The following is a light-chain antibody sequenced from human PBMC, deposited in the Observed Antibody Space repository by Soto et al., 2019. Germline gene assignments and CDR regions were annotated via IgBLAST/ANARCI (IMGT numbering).Light chain of an antibody. CDR2: AAS. J-gene: IGKJ4*01. V-gene: IGKV1-27*01. Sequence: DVQMTQSPSSLSASVGDRVTITCRASQGIAPYLAWFQQKPGKVPKLLIYAASTLQSGVPSRFSGSGSGTDFTLTISSLQPEDGATDYFQKYNSAALTFGGGTKVEIK. CDR1: QGIAPY. CDR3: QKYNSAALT.